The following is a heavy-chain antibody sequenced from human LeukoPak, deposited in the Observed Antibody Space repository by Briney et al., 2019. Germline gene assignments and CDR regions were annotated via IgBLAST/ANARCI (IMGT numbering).Heavy chain of an antibody. CDR2: IYYSGST. D-gene: IGHD3-9*01. Sequence: SETLSLTCTVSGGSISSSSYYWGWIRQPPGKGLEWIGSIYYSGSTYYNPSLKSRVTISVDTSKNQVSLKLSSVTAADTAVYYCARLVLLTYYDILTGSGEFDYWGQGTLVTVSS. CDR1: GGSISSSSYY. CDR3: ARLVLLTYYDILTGSGEFDY. V-gene: IGHV4-39*01. J-gene: IGHJ4*02.